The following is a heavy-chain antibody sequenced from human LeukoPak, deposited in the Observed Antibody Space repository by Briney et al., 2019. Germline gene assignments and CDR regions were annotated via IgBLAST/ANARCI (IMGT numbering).Heavy chain of an antibody. CDR1: GFTFSSYS. D-gene: IGHD1-26*01. Sequence: GSLRLSCAASGFTFSSYSMNWVRQAPGKGLEWVSYISSSSSTIYYADSVKGRFTISRDNSKSTLYLQMNSLRAEDTAVYYCRIAASGTDYWYLDLWGRGTLVTVSS. CDR2: ISSSSSTI. J-gene: IGHJ2*01. V-gene: IGHV3-48*01. CDR3: RIAASGTDYWYLDL.